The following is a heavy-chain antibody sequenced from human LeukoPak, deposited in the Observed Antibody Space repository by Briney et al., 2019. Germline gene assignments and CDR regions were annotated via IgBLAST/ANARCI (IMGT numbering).Heavy chain of an antibody. Sequence: SETLSLTCTVSGGSISSYYWSWIRQPPGKGPEWIGYIYYSGSTNYNPSLKSRVTISVDTSKNQFSLKLSSVTAADTAVYYCAGELYGMDVWGQGTTVTVSS. CDR1: GGSISSYY. CDR2: IYYSGST. V-gene: IGHV4-59*01. J-gene: IGHJ6*02. CDR3: AGELYGMDV.